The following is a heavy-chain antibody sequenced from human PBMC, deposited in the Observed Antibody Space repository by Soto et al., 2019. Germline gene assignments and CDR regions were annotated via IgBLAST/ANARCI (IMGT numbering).Heavy chain of an antibody. V-gene: IGHV4-59*01. D-gene: IGHD1-7*01. CDR2: IYYTGNT. CDR1: GGSIVDYY. Sequence: SETLSLTCSVSGGSIVDYYWSWIRQPSGKGLEWIGFIYYTGNTRNNPSLGSRVTISLDTSKNQFSLKLTSATAADTAFYYCAGDVSCWELRGFFDPWGRGAQVTVSS. J-gene: IGHJ5*02. CDR3: AGDVSCWELRGFFDP.